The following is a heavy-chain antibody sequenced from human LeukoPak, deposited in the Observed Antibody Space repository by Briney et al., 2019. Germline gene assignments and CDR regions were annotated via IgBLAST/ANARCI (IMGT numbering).Heavy chain of an antibody. V-gene: IGHV3-53*01. CDR1: EFTVISNY. Sequence: GCYLILYCAATEFTVISNYMSWVRQGPGQGLDWFSVIYVDGNTYYVDSVKGRFAISRDNSKNTLSLQMNSLRAEETAVYYCARGDGYNFFDYWGQGTLVTVSS. D-gene: IGHD5-24*01. CDR2: IYVDGNT. CDR3: ARGDGYNFFDY. J-gene: IGHJ4*02.